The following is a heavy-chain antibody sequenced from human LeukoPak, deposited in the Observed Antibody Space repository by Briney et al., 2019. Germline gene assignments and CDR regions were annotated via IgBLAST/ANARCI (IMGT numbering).Heavy chain of an antibody. CDR3: VRDIVAYSSYWYYFDY. V-gene: IGHV3-11*04. Sequence: GGSLRLSCAASGFTFSDYFMSWIRQAPGKGLEWVSYISSSGNTIYYADSVKGRFTISRDNAKNSLYLQMNSLRAEDTAVYYCVRDIVAYSSYWYYFDYWGQGTLVTVSS. D-gene: IGHD6-13*01. CDR1: GFTFSDYF. CDR2: ISSSGNTI. J-gene: IGHJ4*02.